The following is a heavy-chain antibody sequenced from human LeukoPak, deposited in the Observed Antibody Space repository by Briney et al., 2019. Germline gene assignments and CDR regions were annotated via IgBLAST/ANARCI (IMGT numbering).Heavy chain of an antibody. CDR1: GFTFSSYA. V-gene: IGHV3-48*01. CDR3: AKGTSYFDY. J-gene: IGHJ4*02. CDR2: ISSSSSTI. Sequence: GGSRRLSCAASGFTFSSYAMSWVRQAPGKGLEWVSYISSSSSTIYYADSVKGRFTISRDNSKNTLYLQMNSLRAEDTAVYYCAKGTSYFDYWGQGTLVTVSS.